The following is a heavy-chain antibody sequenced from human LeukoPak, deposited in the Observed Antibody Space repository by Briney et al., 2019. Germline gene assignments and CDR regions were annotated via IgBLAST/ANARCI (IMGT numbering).Heavy chain of an antibody. D-gene: IGHD6-19*01. CDR1: DGSISNYY. J-gene: IGHJ5*02. CDR3: AREDDEIAMANWFDP. CDR2: IYYSGST. Sequence: PSETLSLTCTVSDGSISNYYWSWIRQPPGKGLEWIGYIYYSGSTTYNPSLKSRVTISIETSKNQFSLKLSSVTAADTAVYYCAREDDEIAMANWFDPWGQGTLVTVSS. V-gene: IGHV4-59*12.